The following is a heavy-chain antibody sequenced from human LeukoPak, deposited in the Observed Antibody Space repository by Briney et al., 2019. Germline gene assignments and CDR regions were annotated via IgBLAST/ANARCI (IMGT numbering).Heavy chain of an antibody. CDR1: GYTLTESS. CDR3: ATDSSQGFDY. CDR2: FDPEDGET. J-gene: IGHJ4*02. V-gene: IGHV1-24*01. D-gene: IGHD6-13*01. Sequence: ASVKVSCKVSGYTLTESSMHWVRQAPGKGLEWMGGFDPEDGETIYAQKFQGRVTMTEDTSTDTAYMELSNLRSEDTAVYYCATDSSQGFDYWGQGTLVTVSS.